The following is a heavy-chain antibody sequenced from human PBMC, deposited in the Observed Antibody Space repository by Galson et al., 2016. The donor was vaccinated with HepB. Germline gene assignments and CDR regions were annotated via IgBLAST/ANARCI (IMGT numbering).Heavy chain of an antibody. CDR3: ARDYLSYGYSVYYGIDV. CDR1: GGSVSNGTYY. D-gene: IGHD3-16*01. J-gene: IGHJ6*02. CDR2: IYYRGTT. V-gene: IGHV4-61*01. Sequence: SETLSLTCTVSGGSVSNGTYYWSWIRQPPGKGLEWIGYIYYRGTTNYNPSLKTRVTMSVDTSKNQFSLKLRSVTAADTAVYYCARDYLSYGYSVYYGIDVWGQGTTVTVSS.